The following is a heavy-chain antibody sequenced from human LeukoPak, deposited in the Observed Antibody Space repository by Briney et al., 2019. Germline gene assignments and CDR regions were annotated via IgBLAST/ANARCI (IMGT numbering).Heavy chain of an antibody. CDR3: ARDGLYCSSTSCYFDF. D-gene: IGHD2-2*01. Sequence: PGGSLRLSCAASGFTFSNYAMTWVRLAPGKGLEWVSAISGNGDATYYAASVKGRFTISRDNAKNSPYLQMNSLRAEDTAVYYCARDGLYCSSTSCYFDFWGQGTLVTVSS. V-gene: IGHV3-23*01. CDR1: GFTFSNYA. CDR2: ISGNGDAT. J-gene: IGHJ4*02.